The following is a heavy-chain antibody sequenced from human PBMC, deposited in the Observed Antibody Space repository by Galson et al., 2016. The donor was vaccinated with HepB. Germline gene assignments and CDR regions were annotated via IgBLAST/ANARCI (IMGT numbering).Heavy chain of an antibody. CDR2: IKQDGSEN. D-gene: IGHD3-22*01. CDR3: ARDNKWLLSYYFYYSLDV. J-gene: IGHJ6*02. Sequence: LRLSCAASGFSSSNYWISWVRHRPGKGLQWVANIKQDGSENYYVDSVKGRVTISRDNAKNSLYLKMTSLTAEDTAVYYCARDNKWLLSYYFYYSLDVWGQGTTVTVSS. V-gene: IGHV3-7*01. CDR1: GFSSSNYW.